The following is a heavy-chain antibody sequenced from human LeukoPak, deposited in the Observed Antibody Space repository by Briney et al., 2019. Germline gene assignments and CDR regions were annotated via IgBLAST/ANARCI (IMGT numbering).Heavy chain of an antibody. Sequence: PSETLSPTRTLSGSSIRSSSYHWGWVRQPPGKGLEWIGNIHYSGSTSYNPSLKSRVTLSVDTSKNQFSLKLSSVNAADTAVLYCARLTGRDTSDWPYFHNWGQGALVTASS. V-gene: IGHV4-39*01. CDR1: GSSIRSSSYH. J-gene: IGHJ4*01. CDR2: IHYSGST. CDR3: ARLTGRDTSDWPYFHN. D-gene: IGHD2-2*01.